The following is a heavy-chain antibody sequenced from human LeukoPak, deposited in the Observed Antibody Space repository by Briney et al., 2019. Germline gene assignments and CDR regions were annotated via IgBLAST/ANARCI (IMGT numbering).Heavy chain of an antibody. CDR2: IYNSGST. CDR1: GGSISNDY. Sequence: SETLSLTCTVSGGSISNDYWSWIRQPPGKGLEWIGYIYNSGSTNYNPSLKSRVTISVDTFKKQFSLKLSSVTAADTAVYYCARSGTVTTFYYYYYMDVWGKGTTVTVSS. CDR3: ARSGTVTTFYYYYYMDV. D-gene: IGHD4-17*01. J-gene: IGHJ6*03. V-gene: IGHV4-59*01.